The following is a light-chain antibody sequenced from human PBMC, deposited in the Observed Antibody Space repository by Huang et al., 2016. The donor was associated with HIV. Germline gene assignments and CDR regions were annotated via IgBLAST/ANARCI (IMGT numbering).Light chain of an antibody. J-gene: IGKJ3*01. V-gene: IGKV3-15*01. CDR1: QSVSSN. CDR3: QQNNNWPPLFT. CDR2: GAS. Sequence: EIVMTQSPATLSASPGERATLSCRASQSVSSNLAWYQQKPGQAPRLLIYGASTRATGIPARFSGSGSGTEFTLTINSLQSEDFVVYYCQQNNNWPPLFTFGPGTKVDIK.